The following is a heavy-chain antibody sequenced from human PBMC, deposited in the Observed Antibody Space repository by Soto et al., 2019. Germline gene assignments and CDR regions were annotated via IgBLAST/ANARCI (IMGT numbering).Heavy chain of an antibody. D-gene: IGHD3-10*01. V-gene: IGHV4-59*12. CDR3: ARRLWSGESLWFDP. Sequence: PSETLSLTCTVSGGSISNYYWSWIRQPPGKGLEWIGYIYYSGSTSYNPSLKSRVTISVDTSQNQFSLKLSSVTAADTAVYYCARRLWSGESLWFDPWGQGSLVTVSS. CDR1: GGSISNYY. CDR2: IYYSGST. J-gene: IGHJ5*02.